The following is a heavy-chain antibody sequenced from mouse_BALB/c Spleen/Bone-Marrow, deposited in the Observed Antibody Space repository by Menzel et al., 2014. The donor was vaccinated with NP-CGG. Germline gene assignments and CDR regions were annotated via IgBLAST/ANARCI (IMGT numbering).Heavy chain of an antibody. CDR3: ARRGTGTGSYYFDY. D-gene: IGHD4-1*01. J-gene: IGHJ2*01. CDR1: GFTFSNYG. Sequence: EVQVVESGGDLVKPGGSLKLSCAASGFTFSNYGMSWVRQTPDKRLEWVATIISVGSYTYYPDSVKGRFTISRDNAKNTLFLQMSSMKSGDTAMYYCARRGTGTGSYYFDYWGQGTTLTVSS. V-gene: IGHV5-6*01. CDR2: IISVGSYT.